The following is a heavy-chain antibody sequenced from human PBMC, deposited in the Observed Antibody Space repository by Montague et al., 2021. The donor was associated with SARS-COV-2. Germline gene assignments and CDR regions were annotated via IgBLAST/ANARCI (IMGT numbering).Heavy chain of an antibody. J-gene: IGHJ6*02. V-gene: IGHV4-59*01. D-gene: IGHD4-23*01. CDR3: ARGGGNSADYYNYTMDV. Sequence: SETLSLTCTVSGGSISSYYWTWIRQPPGKGLESIGYIYHNGSTKYNPSLKSRVTISVDTSKNQISLKLSSVSVADTAVYYCARGGGNSADYYNYTMDVWGQGTTVTVFS. CDR2: IYHNGST. CDR1: GGSISSYY.